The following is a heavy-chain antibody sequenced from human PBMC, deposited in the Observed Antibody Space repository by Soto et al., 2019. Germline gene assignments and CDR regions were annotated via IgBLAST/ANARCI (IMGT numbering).Heavy chain of an antibody. D-gene: IGHD3-16*01. CDR2: IYPGDSNT. Sequence: PGESLKISCQNFGFTFNTHWIAWVRQMPGKGLEWMGFIYPGDSNTRYSPSLQGQVTISADKSISTAYLQWSSLKASDTAMYYCARLPPFYDYVWGSTNHNGVFDIWGKGTMVTVS. CDR1: GFTFNTHW. J-gene: IGHJ3*02. CDR3: ARLPPFYDYVWGSTNHNGVFDI. V-gene: IGHV5-51*01.